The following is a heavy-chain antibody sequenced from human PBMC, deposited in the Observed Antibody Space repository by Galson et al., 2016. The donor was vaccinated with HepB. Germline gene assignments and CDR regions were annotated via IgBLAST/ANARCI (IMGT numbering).Heavy chain of an antibody. D-gene: IGHD6-13*01. V-gene: IGHV3-21*01. CDR3: ARTPGYSGTWYDAFDI. Sequence: SLRLSCAASGFTFTRYTMNWVRQSPGKGLEWVSSISGGSSYKYYADSVKGRFTISRHNSKNSLYLQMNSLRAEDTAIYFCARTPGYSGTWYDAFDIWGPGTIVTVSS. J-gene: IGHJ3*02. CDR2: ISGGSSYK. CDR1: GFTFTRYT.